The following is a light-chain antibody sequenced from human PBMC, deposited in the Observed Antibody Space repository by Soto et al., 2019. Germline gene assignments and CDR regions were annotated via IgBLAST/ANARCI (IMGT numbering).Light chain of an antibody. CDR3: QHYFSPRYT. V-gene: IGKV4-1*01. CDR2: WAS. CDR1: QSVFYRSSNKNY. Sequence: DIVMTQSPDSLAVSLGERATINCKSSQSVFYRSSNKNYLAWYQQKPGQPPKMIIYWASTRESGVPDRFSGSGSGTDFTLTISSLQAEDVAVYYCQHYFSPRYTFGPGTKVESK. J-gene: IGKJ3*01.